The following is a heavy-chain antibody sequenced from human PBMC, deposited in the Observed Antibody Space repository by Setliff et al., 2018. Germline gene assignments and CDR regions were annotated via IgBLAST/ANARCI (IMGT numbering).Heavy chain of an antibody. CDR3: ARDGAYCSGGSCYSFDY. CDR2: IYTSGST. Sequence: SETLSLTCTVSGGSISSGSYYWSWIRQPAGKGLEWIGRIYTSGSTNYNPSLKSRVTISVDTSKNQFSLKLTSMTAADTAVYYCARDGAYCSGGSCYSFDYWGQGTPVTSPQ. J-gene: IGHJ4*02. CDR1: GGSISSGSYY. D-gene: IGHD2-15*01. V-gene: IGHV4-61*02.